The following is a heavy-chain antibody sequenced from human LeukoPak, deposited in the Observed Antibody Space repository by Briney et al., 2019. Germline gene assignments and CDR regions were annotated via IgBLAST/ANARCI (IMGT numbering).Heavy chain of an antibody. J-gene: IGHJ4*02. V-gene: IGHV1-18*01. CDR1: GYTFINSG. CDR2: ISNYNSNT. CDR3: ARDVSSSVQAPDY. Sequence: RASVKVSCKASGYTFINSGISWVRQAPGQGLEWMGWISNYNSNTNYAQKLQGRVTMSTDTSTSTAYMELRSLRSDDTAVYYCARDVSSSVQAPDYWGQGTLVTVSS. D-gene: IGHD6-6*01.